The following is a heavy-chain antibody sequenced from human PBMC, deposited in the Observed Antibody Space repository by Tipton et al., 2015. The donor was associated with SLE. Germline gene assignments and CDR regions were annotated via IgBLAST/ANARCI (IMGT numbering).Heavy chain of an antibody. J-gene: IGHJ4*02. CDR2: IYPGDSDT. D-gene: IGHD4-17*01. V-gene: IGHV5-51*03. Sequence: QSGPEVKKPGESLKISCKGSGYSFTNYWIGWVRQMPGKGLEWMGIIYPGDSDTKYSPSFQGQVTISADKSISTAYLQWSSLKASDTAMYYCARSDDYGDHGGIFDYWGQGTLVTVSS. CDR3: ARSDDYGDHGGIFDY. CDR1: GYSFTNYW.